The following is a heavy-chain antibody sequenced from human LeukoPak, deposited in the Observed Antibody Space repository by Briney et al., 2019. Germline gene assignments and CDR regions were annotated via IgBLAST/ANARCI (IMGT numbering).Heavy chain of an antibody. CDR3: EGGAGY. J-gene: IGHJ4*02. Sequence: GGSLRLSCAASGFTFSSNWMSWVRQAPGKGLGWVANIKKDGSDKYYVDSVKGRFTTSRDNARNSLYLQMNSLRVEDTAVYYCEGGAGYWGQGTPVTVSS. CDR1: GFTFSSNW. CDR2: IKKDGSDK. V-gene: IGHV3-7*01. D-gene: IGHD4/OR15-4a*01.